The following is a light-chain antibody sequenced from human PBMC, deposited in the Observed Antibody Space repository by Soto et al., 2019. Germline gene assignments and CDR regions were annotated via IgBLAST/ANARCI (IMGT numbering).Light chain of an antibody. CDR1: QGIHKY. Sequence: DIQMTQSPSAMSASVGDRVTITCRASQGIHKYLAWFQQKPGKVPKRLIYGASSLQSGGPSRFSGSGSGTDFTLTISSLQPEYFATYYCLQHNFDPPTFSQGTRLE. CDR3: LQHNFDPPT. J-gene: IGKJ5*01. V-gene: IGKV1-17*03. CDR2: GAS.